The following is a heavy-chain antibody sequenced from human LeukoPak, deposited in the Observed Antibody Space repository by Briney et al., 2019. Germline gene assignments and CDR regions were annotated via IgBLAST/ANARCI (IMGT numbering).Heavy chain of an antibody. V-gene: IGHV3-30*18. J-gene: IGHJ4*02. CDR3: AKDVYCSGGSCPGFDY. CDR1: GFTSSSYG. CDR2: ISYDGSNK. D-gene: IGHD2-15*01. Sequence: GGSLRLSCAASGFTSSSYGMHWVRQAPGKGLEWVAVISYDGSNKYYADSVKGRFTISRDNSKNTLYLQMNSLRAEDTAVYYCAKDVYCSGGSCPGFDYWGQGTLVTVSS.